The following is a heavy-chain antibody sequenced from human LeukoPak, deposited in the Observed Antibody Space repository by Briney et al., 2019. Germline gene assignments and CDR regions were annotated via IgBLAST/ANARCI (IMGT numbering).Heavy chain of an antibody. CDR1: GFTVSSNY. Sequence: GGSLRLSCAASGFTVSSNYMSWVRQAPGKGLEWVSVIYSGGSTYYADSVKGRFTISRDNSKNTLYLQMNSLRAEDTAVYYCARDFRDGYTSLYYWGQGTLVTVSS. D-gene: IGHD5-24*01. CDR2: IYSGGST. V-gene: IGHV3-53*01. CDR3: ARDFRDGYTSLYY. J-gene: IGHJ4*02.